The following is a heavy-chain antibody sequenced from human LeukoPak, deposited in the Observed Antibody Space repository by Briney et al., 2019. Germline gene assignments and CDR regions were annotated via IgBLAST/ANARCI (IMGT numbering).Heavy chain of an antibody. J-gene: IGHJ6*03. D-gene: IGHD6-19*01. CDR2: IYSGGST. V-gene: IGHV3-53*01. CDR3: ARAAWGQQWLGLYYYMDV. CDR1: GFTVSSNY. Sequence: GGSLRLSCAASGFTVSSNYMSWVRQAPGKGLEWVSVIYSGGSTYYADSVKGRFTISRDNSKNTLYLQMNSLRAEDTAVYYCARAAWGQQWLGLYYYMDVWGKGTTVTVSS.